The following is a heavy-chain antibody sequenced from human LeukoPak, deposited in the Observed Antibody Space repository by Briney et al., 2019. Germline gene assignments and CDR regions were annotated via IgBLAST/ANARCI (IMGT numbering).Heavy chain of an antibody. D-gene: IGHD6-19*01. Sequence: GGSLRLSCAASGFSVSNKYMSWVRQAPGKGLEWVSVIYTGGDTYYADSVRGRFTISRDNSKNTVNLQMNSLRAEDTALYYCAGGQMFTSGGCDDGGQGTLVTVSS. CDR3: AGGQMFTSGGCDD. J-gene: IGHJ4*02. CDR2: IYTGGDT. V-gene: IGHV3-53*01. CDR1: GFSVSNKY.